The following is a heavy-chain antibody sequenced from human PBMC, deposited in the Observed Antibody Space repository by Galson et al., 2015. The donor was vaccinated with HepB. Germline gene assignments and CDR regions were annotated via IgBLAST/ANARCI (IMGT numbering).Heavy chain of an antibody. V-gene: IGHV3-64D*06. D-gene: IGHD6-19*01. J-gene: IGHJ4*02. CDR1: GFTFSSYA. CDR3: VKDGVDSSGWYYVTHFDY. CDR2: ISSNGGST. Sequence: SLRLSCAASGFTFSSYAMHWVRQAPGKGLEYVSAISSNGGSTYYADSVKGRFTTSRDNSKNTLYLQMSSLGAEDTAVYYCVKDGVDSSGWYYVTHFDYWGQGTLVTVSS.